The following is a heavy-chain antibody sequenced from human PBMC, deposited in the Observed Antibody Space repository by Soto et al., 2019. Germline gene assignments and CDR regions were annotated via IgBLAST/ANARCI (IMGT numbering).Heavy chain of an antibody. J-gene: IGHJ6*02. CDR1: GGSISSSSYY. V-gene: IGHV4-39*01. Sequence: PSLTCTVSGGSISSSSYYWGWIRQPPGKGLEWIGSIYYSGSTYYNPSLKSRVTISVDTSKNQFSLRLSSVTAADTAVYYCARPHYSDSWGQGTTVTVSS. CDR3: ARPHYSDS. CDR2: IYYSGST. D-gene: IGHD3-22*01.